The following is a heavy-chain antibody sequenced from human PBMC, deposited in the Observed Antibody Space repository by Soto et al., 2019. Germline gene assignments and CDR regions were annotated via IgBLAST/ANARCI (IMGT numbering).Heavy chain of an antibody. D-gene: IGHD3-3*01. CDR3: AREVGTYYDFWSGYPEKNYYMDV. CDR2: IYYSGST. V-gene: IGHV4-59*01. J-gene: IGHJ6*03. Sequence: SETLSLTCTVSGGCISSYYWSWIRQPPGKGLEWIGYIYYSGSTNYNPSLKSRVTISVDTSKNQFSLKLSSVTAADTAVYYCAREVGTYYDFWSGYPEKNYYMDVWGKGTTVTVSS. CDR1: GGCISSYY.